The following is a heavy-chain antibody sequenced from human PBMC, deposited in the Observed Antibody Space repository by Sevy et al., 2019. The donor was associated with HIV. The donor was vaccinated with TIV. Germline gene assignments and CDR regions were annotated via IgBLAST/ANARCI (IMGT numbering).Heavy chain of an antibody. CDR2: IYYSGST. CDR3: ARGILGCSGGSCYPVFDY. J-gene: IGHJ4*02. Sequence: SETLYLTCTVSGGSISSYYWSWIRQPPGKGLEWIGYIYYSGSTNYNPSLKSRVTISVDTSKNQFSLKLSSVTAADTAVYYCARGILGCSGGSCYPVFDYWGQGTLVTVSS. CDR1: GGSISSYY. D-gene: IGHD2-15*01. V-gene: IGHV4-59*01.